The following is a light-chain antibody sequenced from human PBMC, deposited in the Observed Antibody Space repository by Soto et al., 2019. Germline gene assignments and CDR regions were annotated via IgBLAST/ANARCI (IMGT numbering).Light chain of an antibody. CDR3: QQYGGSPRT. CDR1: QSVSSNY. V-gene: IGKV3-20*01. Sequence: EMVSTQSPGTPSSSPGERATLSCRASQSVSSNYLAWYQQKPGQAPRLLIYGASSRATGIPDRFSGSGSGTEFTLTISRLEAEDVAVYYCQQYGGSPRTFGQGTKVDIK. CDR2: GAS. J-gene: IGKJ1*01.